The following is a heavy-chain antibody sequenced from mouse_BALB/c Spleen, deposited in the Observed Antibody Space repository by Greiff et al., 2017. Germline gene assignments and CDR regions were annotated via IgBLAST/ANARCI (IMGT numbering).Heavy chain of an antibody. CDR1: GYTFTSYW. D-gene: IGHD2-14*01. V-gene: IGHV1-87*01. J-gene: IGHJ3*01. CDR3: ASEDYYRYGQFAY. CDR2: IYPGDGDT. Sequence: VKLVESGAELARPGASVKLSCKASGYTFTSYWMQWVKQRPGQGLEWIGAIYPGDGDTRYTQKFKGKATLTADKSSSTAYMQLSSLASEDSAVYYCASEDYYRYGQFAYWGQGTLVTVSA.